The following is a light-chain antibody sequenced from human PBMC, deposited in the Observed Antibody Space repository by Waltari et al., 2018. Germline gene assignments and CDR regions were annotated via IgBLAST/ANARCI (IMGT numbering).Light chain of an antibody. V-gene: IGLV2-14*03. Sequence: QSALTQPASVSASPGESITISCTATSSDVGDSNSVPWYQQHPAKPPKFMIYDVSTRPSGVSHRFSGSKSGNTASLTISGLQAEDEAVYYCSSFTTSSTLLFGGGTKLTVL. CDR1: SSDVGDSNS. CDR3: SSFTTSSTLL. CDR2: DVS. J-gene: IGLJ2*01.